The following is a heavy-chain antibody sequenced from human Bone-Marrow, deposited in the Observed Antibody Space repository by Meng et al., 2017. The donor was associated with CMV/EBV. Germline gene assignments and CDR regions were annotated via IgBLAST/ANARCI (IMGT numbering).Heavy chain of an antibody. CDR1: GYTFTGYY. J-gene: IGHJ4*02. D-gene: IGHD3-22*01. Sequence: ASVKVSCKASGYTFTGYYMHWVRQAPGQGLEWMGWINPNSGGTNYAQKFQGRVTMTRDTSISTAYMELSRLRSDDTAIYYCASDTDTFYYNSSGYYYWGQGTLVTVSS. CDR3: ASDTDTFYYNSSGYYY. CDR2: INPNSGGT. V-gene: IGHV1-2*02.